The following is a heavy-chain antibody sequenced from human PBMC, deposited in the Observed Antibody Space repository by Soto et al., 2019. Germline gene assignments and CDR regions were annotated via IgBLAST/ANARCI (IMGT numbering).Heavy chain of an antibody. V-gene: IGHV3-30*18. Sequence: GGSLRLSCAASGFTFSSYGMHWVRQAPGKGLEWVAVISYDGSNKYYADSVKGRFTISRDNSKNTLYLQMNSLRAEDTAVYYCAKDLPRWNIVAHDAFDIWGQGTMVTVSS. D-gene: IGHD5-12*01. CDR3: AKDLPRWNIVAHDAFDI. J-gene: IGHJ3*02. CDR2: ISYDGSNK. CDR1: GFTFSSYG.